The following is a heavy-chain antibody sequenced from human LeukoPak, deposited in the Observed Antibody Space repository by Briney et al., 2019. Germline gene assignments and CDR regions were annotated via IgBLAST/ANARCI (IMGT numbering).Heavy chain of an antibody. CDR3: AKDSLLRGYSSVNWFDP. J-gene: IGHJ5*02. D-gene: IGHD6-19*01. CDR1: EFTVRSNS. CDR2: ISGSGGST. V-gene: IGHV3-23*01. Sequence: GGSLRLSCAASEFTVRSNSMTWVRQAPGKGLEWVSAISGSGGSTYYADSVKGRFTISRDNSKNTLYLQMNSLRAEDTAVYYCAKDSLLRGYSSVNWFDPWGQGTLVTVSS.